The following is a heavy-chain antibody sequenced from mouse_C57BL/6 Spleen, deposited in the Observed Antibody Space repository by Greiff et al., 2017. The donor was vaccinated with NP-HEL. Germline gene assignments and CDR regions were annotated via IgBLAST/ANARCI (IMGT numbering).Heavy chain of an antibody. CDR3: ARQGNYYGSSLYWYFDV. V-gene: IGHV5-6*01. D-gene: IGHD1-1*01. J-gene: IGHJ1*03. Sequence: EVHLVESGGDLVKPGGSLKLSCAASGFTFSSYGMSWVRQTPDKRLEWVATISSGGSYTYYPDSVKGRFTISRDNAKNTLYLQMSSLKSEDTAMYYCARQGNYYGSSLYWYFDVWGTGTTVTVSS. CDR2: ISSGGSYT. CDR1: GFTFSSYG.